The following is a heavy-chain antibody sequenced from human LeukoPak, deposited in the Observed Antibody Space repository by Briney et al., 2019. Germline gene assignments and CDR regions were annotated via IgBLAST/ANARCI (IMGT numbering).Heavy chain of an antibody. Sequence: AGGSLRLSCAASVFTFSSYGMHWVRQAPGTGLEWVAVIWYDGSNKYYADSVKGRFTISRDNSKNTLYLQMNSLRAEDTAVYYCARDGSLRGYDSSGYYENWGQGTLVTVSS. CDR3: ARDGSLRGYDSSGYYEN. J-gene: IGHJ4*02. CDR2: IWYDGSNK. D-gene: IGHD3-22*01. V-gene: IGHV3-33*01. CDR1: VFTFSSYG.